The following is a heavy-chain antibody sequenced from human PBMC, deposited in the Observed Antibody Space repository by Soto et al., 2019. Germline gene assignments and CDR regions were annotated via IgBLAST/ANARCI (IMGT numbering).Heavy chain of an antibody. CDR1: GFTFSSYW. J-gene: IGHJ4*02. Sequence: EVQLVESGGGLVQPGGSLRLSCAASGFTFSSYWMHWVRQPPGKGLVWVSRIYSDGGRTTYADSVEGRFTISRDNAKNTLYLQMNSLSTEDTALYYCARVISGHYGQDYWGRGTLVTVSS. CDR3: ARVISGHYGQDY. V-gene: IGHV3-74*01. CDR2: IYSDGGRT. D-gene: IGHD3-22*01.